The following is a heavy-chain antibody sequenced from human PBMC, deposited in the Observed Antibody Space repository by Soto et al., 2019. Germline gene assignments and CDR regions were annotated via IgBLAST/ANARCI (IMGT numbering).Heavy chain of an antibody. V-gene: IGHV1-18*01. CDR3: ARDQLSLTTGDAFDI. Sequence: ASVKVSCKASGYTFTSYGISWVRQAPGQGLEWMGWISAYNGNTNYAQKLQGRVTMTTDTSTSTAYMELRSLRSDDTAVYYCARDQLSLTTGDAFDIWGQGTMVTVSS. J-gene: IGHJ3*02. CDR1: GYTFTSYG. CDR2: ISAYNGNT. D-gene: IGHD4-17*01.